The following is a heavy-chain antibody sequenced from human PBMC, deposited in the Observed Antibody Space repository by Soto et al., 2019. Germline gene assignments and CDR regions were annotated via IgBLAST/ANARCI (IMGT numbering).Heavy chain of an antibody. CDR2: INHSGST. CDR3: ARGRAFEYDSARRGFDI. CDR1: GGSFSGYY. Sequence: SETLSLTCAVYGGSFSGYYWSWIRQPPGKGLEWIGEINHSGSTNYNPSLKSRVTISVDTSKNQFSLKLSSVTAADTAGYYCARGRAFEYDSARRGFDIWGQGTMVTV. V-gene: IGHV4-34*01. J-gene: IGHJ3*02. D-gene: IGHD3-22*01.